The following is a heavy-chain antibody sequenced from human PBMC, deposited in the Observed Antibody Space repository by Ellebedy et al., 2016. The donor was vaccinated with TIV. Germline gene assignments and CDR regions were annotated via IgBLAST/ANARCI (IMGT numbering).Heavy chain of an antibody. J-gene: IGHJ6*02. CDR3: ARRVKYSSSSPGFNVPSNGMDV. V-gene: IGHV3-33*01. D-gene: IGHD6-6*01. CDR1: GFTFSSFG. Sequence: GESLKISCVASGFTFSSFGMHWVRQAPGKGLEWVAVIWYDGSNKYYADSAKGRFTISRDNSKNTLYLQMNSLRAEDTAVYYCARRVKYSSSSPGFNVPSNGMDVWGQGTTVTVSS. CDR2: IWYDGSNK.